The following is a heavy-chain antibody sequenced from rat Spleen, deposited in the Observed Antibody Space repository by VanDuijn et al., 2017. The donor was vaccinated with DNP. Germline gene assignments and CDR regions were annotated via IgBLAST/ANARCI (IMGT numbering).Heavy chain of an antibody. D-gene: IGHD1-12*03. J-gene: IGHJ2*01. Sequence: EVQLVESGGGLVQPGRSLKLSCAASGITFSNSGMHWIRQAPTKGLEWVTSISPGGGSTHYRDSVKGRFTVSRDNAKSSLYLQMDSLRSEDTATYYCASLASYGYWGDYWGQGVMVTVSS. CDR1: GITFSNSG. V-gene: IGHV5-19*01. CDR2: ISPGGGST. CDR3: ASLASYGYWGDY.